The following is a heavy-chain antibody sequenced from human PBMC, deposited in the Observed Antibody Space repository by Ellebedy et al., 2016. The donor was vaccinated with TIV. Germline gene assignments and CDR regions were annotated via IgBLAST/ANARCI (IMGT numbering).Heavy chain of an antibody. CDR2: ISSSGSTI. D-gene: IGHD4-23*01. Sequence: GESLKISXAASGFTFSDYYMSWIRQAPGKGLEWVSYISSSGSTIYYADSVKGRFTISRDNAKNSLYLQMNSLRAEDTAVYYCARSNSDLDFDYWGQGTLVTVSS. CDR3: ARSNSDLDFDY. V-gene: IGHV3-11*01. CDR1: GFTFSDYY. J-gene: IGHJ4*02.